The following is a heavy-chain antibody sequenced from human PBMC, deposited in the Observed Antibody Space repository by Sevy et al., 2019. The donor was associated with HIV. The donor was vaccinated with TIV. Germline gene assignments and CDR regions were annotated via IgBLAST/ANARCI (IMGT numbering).Heavy chain of an antibody. J-gene: IGHJ6*02. CDR3: AKDFTGFYGMDV. CDR2: ISYDGINK. CDR1: GLSVTNNG. D-gene: IGHD3-9*01. V-gene: IGHV3-30*18. Sequence: GGSLRLSCEVSGLSVTNNGMHWVRQAPGKGLEWVAVISYDGINKYYGDSVKGRFIISRDRSKNTLYLQMNRLRIEDTAFYYCAKDFTGFYGMDVWGQGTTVTVSS.